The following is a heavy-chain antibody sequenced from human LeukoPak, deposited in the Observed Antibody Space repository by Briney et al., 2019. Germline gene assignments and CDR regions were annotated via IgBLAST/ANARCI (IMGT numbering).Heavy chain of an antibody. V-gene: IGHV4-34*01. Sequence: ASETLSLTCAVSGGSFSGYYWSWIRQPPGKGLEWIGEINHSGSTNYNPSPKSRVTTSVDTSKNQFSLKLSSVTAADTAVYYCASPKGDYGDDDFDYWGQGTLVSVSS. D-gene: IGHD4-17*01. CDR1: GGSFSGYY. J-gene: IGHJ4*02. CDR3: ASPKGDYGDDDFDY. CDR2: INHSGST.